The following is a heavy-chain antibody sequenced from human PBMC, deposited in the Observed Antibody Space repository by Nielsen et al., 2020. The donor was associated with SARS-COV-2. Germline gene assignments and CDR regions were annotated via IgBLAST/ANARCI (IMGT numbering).Heavy chain of an antibody. V-gene: IGHV3-9*01. J-gene: IGHJ6*02. CDR3: AKGVVGPGDFYGMDV. Sequence: SLKISCAASGFTFDDYAMHWVRQAPGKGLEWVSGISWNSGSIGYADSVKGRFTISRDNAKNSLYLQMNSLRAEDTALYYCAKGVVGPGDFYGMDVWGQGTTVTVSS. D-gene: IGHD2-2*01. CDR1: GFTFDDYA. CDR2: ISWNSGSI.